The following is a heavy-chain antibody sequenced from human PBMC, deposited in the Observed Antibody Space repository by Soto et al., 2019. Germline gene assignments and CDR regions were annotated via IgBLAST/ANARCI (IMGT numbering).Heavy chain of an antibody. D-gene: IGHD5-12*01. CDR3: PKGGARLYYYYMDV. J-gene: IGHJ6*03. CDR1: GFTFSSYA. CDR2: ISGSGGST. V-gene: IGHV3-23*01. Sequence: EVQLLESGGGLVQPGGSLRLSCAASGFTFSSYAMSWVRQAPGKGLEWVSAISGSGGSTYYADSVKGRFTISRDNSKNTLYLQMNSRRAEDTAVYYCPKGGARLYYYYMDVWGKGTTVTVSS.